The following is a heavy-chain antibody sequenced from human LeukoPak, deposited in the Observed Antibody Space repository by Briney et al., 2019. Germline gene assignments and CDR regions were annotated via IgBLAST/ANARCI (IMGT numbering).Heavy chain of an antibody. Sequence: ASVKVSCMASGYTFTSYAMHWVRQAPGQRLEWMGWINAGNGNTKYSQKFQGRVTITRDTSASTAYMELSSLRSEDTAVYYCARAAGGYYFDYWGQGTLVTVSS. V-gene: IGHV1-3*01. CDR1: GYTFTSYA. CDR2: INAGNGNT. J-gene: IGHJ4*02. CDR3: ARAAGGYYFDY.